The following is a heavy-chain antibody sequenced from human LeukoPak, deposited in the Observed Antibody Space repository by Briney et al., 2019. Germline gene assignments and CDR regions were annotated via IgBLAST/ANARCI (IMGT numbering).Heavy chain of an antibody. CDR1: GFTFDDYA. CDR3: AKDLLDLSRGDSTLDY. Sequence: SLRLSCAASGFTFDDYAMHWVRQAPGKGLEWVSGISWNSGSIGYADSVKGRFTISRDNAKNSLYLQMNSLRAEDTALYYCAKDLLDLSRGDSTLDYWGQGTLVTVSS. D-gene: IGHD2-21*02. CDR2: ISWNSGSI. V-gene: IGHV3-9*01. J-gene: IGHJ4*02.